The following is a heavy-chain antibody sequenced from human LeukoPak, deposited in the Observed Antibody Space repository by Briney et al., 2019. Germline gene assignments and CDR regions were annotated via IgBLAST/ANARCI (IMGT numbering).Heavy chain of an antibody. CDR1: GFAFSSHW. CDR2: VKNDGSST. J-gene: IGHJ4*02. Sequence: GGSLRLSCAASGFAFSSHWMHWVRQAPGKGLVWVSHVKNDGSSTNYADSVRGRFTISRDNAKNTLCLQMNSLRAEDTAVYYCARGNDYWSGYIDYWGQGTLVTVSS. D-gene: IGHD3-3*01. V-gene: IGHV3-74*01. CDR3: ARGNDYWSGYIDY.